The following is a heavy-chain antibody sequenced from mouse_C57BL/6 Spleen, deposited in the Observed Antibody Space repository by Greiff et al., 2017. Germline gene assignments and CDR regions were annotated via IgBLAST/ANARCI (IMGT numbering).Heavy chain of an antibody. CDR2: IYPSDSET. D-gene: IGHD2-5*01. J-gene: IGHJ4*01. V-gene: IGHV1-61*01. CDR3: GRGAYSNYLYAMDY. CDR1: GYTFTSYW. Sequence: QVQLQQPGAELVRPGSSVKLSCKASGYTFTSYWMDWVKQRPGQGLEWIGNIYPSDSETHYNQKFKDKATLTVDKSSSTAYMQLSSLTSEDSAVYYCGRGAYSNYLYAMDYWGQGPSVTASS.